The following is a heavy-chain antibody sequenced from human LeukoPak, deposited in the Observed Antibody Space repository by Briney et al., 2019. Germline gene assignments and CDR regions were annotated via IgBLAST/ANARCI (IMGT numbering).Heavy chain of an antibody. CDR3: ARGSYGDYPLFDY. Sequence: PGGSLRLSCAASGFTVSSSYMSWVRQAPGKGLEWVSVIYSGGSTYYADSVKGRFTISRDNSKNTLYLQMNSLRAEDTAVYYCARGSYGDYPLFDYWGQGTLVTVSS. D-gene: IGHD4-17*01. CDR2: IYSGGST. J-gene: IGHJ4*02. CDR1: GFTVSSSY. V-gene: IGHV3-66*01.